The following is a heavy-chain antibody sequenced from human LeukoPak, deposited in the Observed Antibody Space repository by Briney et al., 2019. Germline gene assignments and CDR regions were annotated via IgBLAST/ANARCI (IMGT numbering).Heavy chain of an antibody. CDR1: GYTFTDYY. V-gene: IGHV1-2*06. D-gene: IGHD3-22*01. CDR2: INPNTGGT. Sequence: ASVKVSCKASGYTFTDYYMHWVRQAPGQGLEWMGRINPNTGGTNYAQKFQARVTMTRDTPISTAYMELNRLRSDDTAVYYCASLGPDSSGYFMVDYWGQGTLVTVSS. J-gene: IGHJ4*02. CDR3: ASLGPDSSGYFMVDY.